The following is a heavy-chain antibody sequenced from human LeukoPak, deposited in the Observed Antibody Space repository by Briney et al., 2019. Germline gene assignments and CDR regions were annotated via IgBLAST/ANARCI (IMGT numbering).Heavy chain of an antibody. CDR1: GVSISSGNW. CDR3: AGVHCSSTSCLGDY. D-gene: IGHD2-2*01. V-gene: IGHV4-4*02. Sequence: PSETLSLTCAVSGVSISSGNWWTWVRQPPGKGLEWIGEIYHSGSTNYNPSLKSRVTISVDKSKNHFSLKLSSVTAADTAVYYCAGVHCSSTSCLGDYWGQGTLVTVSS. CDR2: IYHSGST. J-gene: IGHJ4*02.